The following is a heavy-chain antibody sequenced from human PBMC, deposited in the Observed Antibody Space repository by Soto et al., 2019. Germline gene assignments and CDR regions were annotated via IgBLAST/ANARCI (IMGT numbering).Heavy chain of an antibody. J-gene: IGHJ4*02. CDR1: GFTFSDFA. Sequence: EVQVLESGGGLVQPVGSLRLSCAATGFTFSDFAMRWIRQAPGQGLEWVSRIYGGGNGPHYADSVKGRVTISRDNAKNTLYLQMNSLRAEDTAVYYCAKMEGMDPWAYSFDYWGQGTLVTVSS. V-gene: IGHV3-23*01. CDR3: AKMEGMDPWAYSFDY. CDR2: IYGGGNGP. D-gene: IGHD2-2*03.